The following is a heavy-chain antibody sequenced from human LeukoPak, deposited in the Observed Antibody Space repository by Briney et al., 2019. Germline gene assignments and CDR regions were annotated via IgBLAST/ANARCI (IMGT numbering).Heavy chain of an antibody. CDR3: AKDYGYGGNFDY. D-gene: IGHD4-23*01. CDR1: GFTFSSYA. J-gene: IGHJ4*02. CDR2: ISGSGGST. Sequence: GGSLRPSCAASGFTFSSYAMSWVRQAPGKGLEWVSAISGSGGSTYYADSVKGRFTISRDNSKNTLYLQMNSLRAEDTAVYYCAKDYGYGGNFDYWGQGTLVTVSS. V-gene: IGHV3-23*01.